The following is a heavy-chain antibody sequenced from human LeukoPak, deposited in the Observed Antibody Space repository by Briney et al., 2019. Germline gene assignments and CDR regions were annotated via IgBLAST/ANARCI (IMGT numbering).Heavy chain of an antibody. CDR3: ARAPTYGSGVNWFDP. CDR2: IIPIFGTA. J-gene: IGHJ5*02. V-gene: IGHV1-69*13. D-gene: IGHD3-10*01. Sequence: SVKVSCKASGYTFTSYDINWVRQATGQGLEWMGGIIPIFGTANYAQKFQGRVTITADESTSTAYMELSSLRSEDTAVYYCARAPTYGSGVNWFDPWGQGTLVTVSS. CDR1: GYTFTSYD.